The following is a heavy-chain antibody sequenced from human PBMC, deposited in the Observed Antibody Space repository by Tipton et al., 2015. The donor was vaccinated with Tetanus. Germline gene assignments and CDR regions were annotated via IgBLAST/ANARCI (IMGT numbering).Heavy chain of an antibody. CDR2: ISGTGTTV. J-gene: IGHJ5*02. D-gene: IGHD3-3*01. CDR3: ARDFRPIFGVAQPFDP. V-gene: IGHV3-48*02. Sequence: GSLRLSCAASGFTFSSYNMNWVRQAPGKGLEWVSHISGTGTTVDYADSVKGRFTISRDNAKNSLYLQMNSLRDEGTAIYYCARDFRPIFGVAQPFDPWGQGTLVTVSS. CDR1: GFTFSSYN.